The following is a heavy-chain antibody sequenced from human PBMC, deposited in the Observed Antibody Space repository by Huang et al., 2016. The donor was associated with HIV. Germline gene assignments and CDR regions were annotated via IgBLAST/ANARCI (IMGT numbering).Heavy chain of an antibody. CDR2: FDPETGET. CDR1: GYTVSELS. V-gene: IGHV1-24*01. D-gene: IGHD2-15*01. J-gene: IGHJ3*02. Sequence: QVQLVVSGAELKKPGASVRVSCKVSGYTVSELSLHWVRQAPEKGLEWMGGFDPETGETIYAQRLQGRVTMTEDTSTDTAYMALSSLRPEDTAVYYCATSTPDVGAGVLRSAFDIWGQGTMVTVSS. CDR3: ATSTPDVGAGVLRSAFDI.